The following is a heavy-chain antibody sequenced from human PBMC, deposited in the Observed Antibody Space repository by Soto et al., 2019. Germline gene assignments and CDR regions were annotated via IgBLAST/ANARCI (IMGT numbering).Heavy chain of an antibody. CDR1: GSSFDTYN. Sequence: GGSLRLSCAASGSSFDTYNMNWVRQAPGKGLEWVSSISSGRPDIFYADSVRGRSTISRDDAKKSLFLQMNSLRADDTAVYYCARDHLGIAAGDFDLWGQGTLVTVSS. CDR3: ARDHLGIAAGDFDL. D-gene: IGHD6-19*01. J-gene: IGHJ4*02. V-gene: IGHV3-21*01. CDR2: ISSGRPDI.